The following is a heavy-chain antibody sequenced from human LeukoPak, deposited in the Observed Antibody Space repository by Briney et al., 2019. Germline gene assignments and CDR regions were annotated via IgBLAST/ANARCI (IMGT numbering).Heavy chain of an antibody. Sequence: GGSLRLSCAASGFTFSNSAMHWVRQASGKGLEWVGRIRSTANGYATAYAASVKGRFTISRDDSKNTAYLQMDSLKTEDTAVYYCTGNYYGSGSYADFDYWGQGTLVTVSS. CDR3: TGNYYGSGSYADFDY. D-gene: IGHD3-10*01. J-gene: IGHJ4*02. CDR1: GFTFSNSA. CDR2: IRSTANGYAT. V-gene: IGHV3-73*01.